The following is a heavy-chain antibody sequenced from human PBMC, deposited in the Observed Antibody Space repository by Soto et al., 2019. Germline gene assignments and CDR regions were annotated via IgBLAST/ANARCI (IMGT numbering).Heavy chain of an antibody. Sequence: EVQLLESGGGLVQPGGSLRLSCAASGFTFSSYVMNWDRQPPGKGLEWVSGISGSGGSTYYADSVKGRFTISRDNSKNTLYLQMNSLRAEDTAVYYCAKGPRAPPPHDYGMDVWGQGTTVTVSS. CDR3: AKGPRAPPPHDYGMDV. V-gene: IGHV3-23*01. J-gene: IGHJ6*02. CDR2: ISGSGGST. CDR1: GFTFSSYV.